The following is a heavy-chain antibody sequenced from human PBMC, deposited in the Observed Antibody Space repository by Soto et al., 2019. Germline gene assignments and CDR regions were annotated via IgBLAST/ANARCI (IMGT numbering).Heavy chain of an antibody. J-gene: IGHJ5*02. CDR2: INPDGSRT. D-gene: IGHD1-26*01. Sequence: EVQLVESGGGLVQPGGSLRLSCAASKFTFTSYWMHWVRQAPGKGLMWVSRINPDGSRTTYADSVKGRFTISRDSAKNTVFLQMNSLGVEDTAVYYCARVASGSDDWIDPWGQGSLVTVSS. CDR3: ARVASGSDDWIDP. V-gene: IGHV3-74*01. CDR1: KFTFTSYW.